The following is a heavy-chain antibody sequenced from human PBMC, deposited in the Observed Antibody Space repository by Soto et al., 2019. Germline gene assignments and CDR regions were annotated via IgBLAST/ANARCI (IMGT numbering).Heavy chain of an antibody. CDR3: ARDRKGYYDFWSGSYPYFDY. Sequence: ASVKVSCKASGYTFTSYGISWVRQAPGQGLEWMGWISAYNGNTNYAQKLQGRVTMTTDTSTSTAYMELRSLRSDDTAVYYCARDRKGYYDFWSGSYPYFDYWGHATLFTVSS. V-gene: IGHV1-18*04. J-gene: IGHJ4*01. CDR1: GYTFTSYG. D-gene: IGHD3-3*01. CDR2: ISAYNGNT.